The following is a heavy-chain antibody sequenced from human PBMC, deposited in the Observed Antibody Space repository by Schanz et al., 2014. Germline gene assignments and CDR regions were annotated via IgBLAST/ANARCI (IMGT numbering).Heavy chain of an antibody. D-gene: IGHD3-10*01. J-gene: IGHJ5*02. V-gene: IGHV1-18*04. CDR2: ISADNGNT. CDR1: GYIFTSYS. CDR3: ARERGVRGGGVWKVNWFDP. Sequence: QVHLVQSGAEVKKPGASVKVSCKASGYIFTSYSMHWVRQAPGQGLEWMGWISADNGNTNYAQRCKGRVTMTTDTSTSTAYMELSSLRSEDTAVYYCARERGVRGGGVWKVNWFDPWGQGTLVTVSS.